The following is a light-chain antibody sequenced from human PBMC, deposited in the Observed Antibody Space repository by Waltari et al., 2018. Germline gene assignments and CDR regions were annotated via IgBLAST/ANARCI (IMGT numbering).Light chain of an antibody. CDR1: QSLSTY. CDR3: QHKTTYSL. Sequence: EIVLTQSPGTLSLSPGESATLSCRASQSLSTYLAWYRQKPGQAPRLLIYDASKRAPGIPARFSGATSGTEFTLTISSLEPDDFGFYFCQHKTTYSLFGGGTTVEVK. V-gene: IGKV3-11*01. CDR2: DAS. J-gene: IGKJ4*01.